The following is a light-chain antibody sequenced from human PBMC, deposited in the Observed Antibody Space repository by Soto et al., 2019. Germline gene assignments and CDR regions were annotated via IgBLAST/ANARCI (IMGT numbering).Light chain of an antibody. CDR1: SGPSSYA. CDR2: LNSDGSH. V-gene: IGLV4-69*01. Sequence: QSVLTQSPSASASLGASVKLTCTLSSGPSSYAIAWHQQQPEKGPRYLLKLNSDGSHNKGDGIPDRFSGSSSRAERYLTIASLQAEDEADYYCQTWGSGIVVFGGGTKLTVL. J-gene: IGLJ2*01. CDR3: QTWGSGIVV.